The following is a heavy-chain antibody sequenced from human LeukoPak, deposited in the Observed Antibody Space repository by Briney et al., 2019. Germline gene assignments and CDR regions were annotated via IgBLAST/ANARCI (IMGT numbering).Heavy chain of an antibody. Sequence: PSETLSLTCTVSGGSINNYYWSWIRQPPGKGLEWIGYIYYSGSTNYNPSLKSRVTISVDTSKNQFSLKLSSVTAADTAVYYCARENDYGDYRIDYWGQGTLVTVSS. CDR2: IYYSGST. D-gene: IGHD4-17*01. V-gene: IGHV4-59*01. CDR3: ARENDYGDYRIDY. CDR1: GGSINNYY. J-gene: IGHJ4*02.